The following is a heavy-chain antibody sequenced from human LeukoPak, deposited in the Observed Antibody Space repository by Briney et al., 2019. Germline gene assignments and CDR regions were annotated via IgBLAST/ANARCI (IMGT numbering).Heavy chain of an antibody. CDR1: GGTFISYA. J-gene: IGHJ4*02. CDR3: ARASDYYDSSGYFLY. Sequence: SVKVSCKASGGTFISYAISWVRQAPGQGLEWMGGIIPIFGTANYAQKFQGRVTITADESTSTAYMELSSLRSEDTAVYYCARASDYYDSSGYFLYWGQGTLVTVSS. D-gene: IGHD3-22*01. V-gene: IGHV1-69*13. CDR2: IIPIFGTA.